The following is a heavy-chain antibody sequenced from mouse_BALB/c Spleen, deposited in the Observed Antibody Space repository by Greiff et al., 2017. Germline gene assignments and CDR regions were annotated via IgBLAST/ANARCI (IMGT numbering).Heavy chain of an antibody. CDR3: ARSGGNYCFAY. V-gene: IGHV3-8*02. Sequence: EVMLVESGPSLVKPSQTLSLTCSVTGDSITSCYWNWIRKFPGNKLEYMGYISYSGSTYYNPSLKSRISITRDTSKNQYYLQLNSVTTEDTATYYCARSGGNYCFAYWGQGTLVTVSA. D-gene: IGHD2-1*01. CDR2: ISYSGST. J-gene: IGHJ3*01. CDR1: GDSITSCY.